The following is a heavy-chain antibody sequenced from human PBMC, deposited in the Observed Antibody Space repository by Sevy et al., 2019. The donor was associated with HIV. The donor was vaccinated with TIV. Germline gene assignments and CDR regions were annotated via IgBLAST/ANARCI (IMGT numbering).Heavy chain of an antibody. CDR3: ARDGGRITMVQGVLAYYHGMDV. J-gene: IGHJ6*02. V-gene: IGHV3-21*01. Sequence: GGSLRLSCEASGFTFSIYSMNWVRQAPGKGLEWVSSSSSSSNYIYYADSVKGRFTISRDNAKNSLYLQMNSLRAEDTAVYYCARDGGRITMVQGVLAYYHGMDVWGQGTTVTVSS. D-gene: IGHD3-10*01. CDR1: GFTFSIYS. CDR2: SSSSSNYI.